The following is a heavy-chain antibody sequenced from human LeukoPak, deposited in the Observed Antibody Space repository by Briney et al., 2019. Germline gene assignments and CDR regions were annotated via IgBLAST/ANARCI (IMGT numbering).Heavy chain of an antibody. V-gene: IGHV4-39*07. CDR3: ARSTVIPEEDYYYYGMDV. Sequence: SETLSLTCSVSGASISGGTYYWGWIRQPPGKGLEWIGSIYYTGSTYDNPSLKSRVTISVDTSKNQFSLKLSSVTAADTAVYYCARSTVIPEEDYYYYGMDVWGQGTTVTVSS. CDR2: IYYTGST. D-gene: IGHD3-22*01. CDR1: GASISGGTYY. J-gene: IGHJ6*02.